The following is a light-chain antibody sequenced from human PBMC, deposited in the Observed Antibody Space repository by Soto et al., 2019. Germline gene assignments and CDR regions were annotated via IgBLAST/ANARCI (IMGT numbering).Light chain of an antibody. CDR1: TSITRY. CDR2: AAF. J-gene: IGKJ3*01. CDR3: QQSYSGGFT. V-gene: IGKV1-39*01. Sequence: DIQMTHSPSSLSASVGDRVTITSRATTSITRYLNRYQQKPGKAPTLLIYAAFSLQSGVRTRFRGSGSGTDFTLTISSLQPGDFATYYCQQSYSGGFTFGPGTKVDIK.